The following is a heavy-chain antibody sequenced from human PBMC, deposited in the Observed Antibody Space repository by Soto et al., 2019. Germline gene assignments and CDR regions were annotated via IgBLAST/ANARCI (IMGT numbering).Heavy chain of an antibody. V-gene: IGHV3-30*18. CDR1: GFTFSSYG. CDR3: AKELSIQGNYYSSYYGMDV. Sequence: GGSLRLSCAASGFTFSSYGMHWVRQAPGKGLEWVAVISYDGSNKYYADSVKGRFTISRDNSKNTLYLQMNSLRAEDTAVYYCAKELSIQGNYYSSYYGMDVWGQGTTVTAS. D-gene: IGHD2-2*01. J-gene: IGHJ6*02. CDR2: ISYDGSNK.